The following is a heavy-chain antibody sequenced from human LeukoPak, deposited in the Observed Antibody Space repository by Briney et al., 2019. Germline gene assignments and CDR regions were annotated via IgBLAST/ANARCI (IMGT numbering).Heavy chain of an antibody. Sequence: ASVKVSCKASGYTFTGYYMHWVRQAPGQGLEWMGWINPNSGGTNYAQKFQGRVTMTGDTSITTAYMELNSLRSDDTAVYYCAKAKPQGSDRDFDYWGQGTLATVSS. V-gene: IGHV1-2*02. J-gene: IGHJ4*02. CDR3: AKAKPQGSDRDFDY. CDR2: INPNSGGT. D-gene: IGHD1-14*01. CDR1: GYTFTGYY.